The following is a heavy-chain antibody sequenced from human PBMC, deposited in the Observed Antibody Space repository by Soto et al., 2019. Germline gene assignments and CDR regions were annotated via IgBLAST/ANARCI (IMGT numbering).Heavy chain of an antibody. J-gene: IGHJ5*02. CDR3: AREVSASVYDFWSGPQGWFDP. Sequence: ESGGGLVQPGGSLRLSCAASGFTFSSYEMNWVRQAPGKGLEWVSYISSSGSTIYYADSVKGRFTISRDNAKNSLYLQMNSLRAEDTAVYYCAREVSASVYDFWSGPQGWFDPWGQGTLVTVSS. V-gene: IGHV3-48*03. CDR1: GFTFSSYE. CDR2: ISSSGSTI. D-gene: IGHD3-3*01.